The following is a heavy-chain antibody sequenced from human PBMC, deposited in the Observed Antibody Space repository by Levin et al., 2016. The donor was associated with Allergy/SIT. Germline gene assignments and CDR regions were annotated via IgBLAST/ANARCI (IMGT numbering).Heavy chain of an antibody. CDR3: VAYDNGDKDLDAFSV. D-gene: IGHD2-8*01. Sequence: SETLSLTCTVSGGSINSNAYYWGWIRQPPGKGLEWVGSLFYSGSTYYNVALKSRLTISADASRTQFSLTLSSVTAADTAVYYCVAYDNGDKDLDAFSVWGQGTMVTVSS. CDR2: LFYSGST. J-gene: IGHJ3*01. CDR1: GGSINSNAYY. V-gene: IGHV4-39*01.